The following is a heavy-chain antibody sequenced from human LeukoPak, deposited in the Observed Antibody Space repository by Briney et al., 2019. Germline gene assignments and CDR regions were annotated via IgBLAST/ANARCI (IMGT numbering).Heavy chain of an antibody. Sequence: EASVKVSCKVSGYTLTELSMHWVRQAPGKGLEWMGGFDPEDGETIYAQKFQGRVTMTEDTSTDTAYMELSSLRSEDTAVYYCATVGSDIVVVPAAPPSRVDAFDIWGQGTMVTVSS. CDR1: GYTLTELS. D-gene: IGHD2-2*01. CDR2: FDPEDGET. CDR3: ATVGSDIVVVPAAPPSRVDAFDI. V-gene: IGHV1-24*01. J-gene: IGHJ3*02.